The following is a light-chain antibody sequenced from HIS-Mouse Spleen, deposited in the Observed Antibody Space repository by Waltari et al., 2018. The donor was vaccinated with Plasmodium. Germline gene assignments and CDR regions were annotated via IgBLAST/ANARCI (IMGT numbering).Light chain of an antibody. CDR3: QQYNNWSFT. J-gene: IGKJ3*01. CDR2: GAS. CDR1: QSVSSN. V-gene: IGKV3-15*01. Sequence: EIVLTQYPPTLSVSPGERATLSCRASQSVSSNLAWYQQKPCQTPRLLTYGASTRATGIPARFSGSGSGTKFTLTISSLQSEDFAVYYCQQYNNWSFTFGPGTKVDIK.